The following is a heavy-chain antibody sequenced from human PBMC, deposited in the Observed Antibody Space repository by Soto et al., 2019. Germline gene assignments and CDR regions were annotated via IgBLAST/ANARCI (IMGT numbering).Heavy chain of an antibody. CDR1: GYTFTSYG. V-gene: IGHV1-18*01. J-gene: IGHJ5*02. CDR2: ISAYNGNT. CDR3: ARVNPHRYRSNWFDP. D-gene: IGHD1-1*01. Sequence: ASVKVSCKASGYTFTSYGISWVRQAPGQGLERMGWISAYNGNTNYAQKLQGRVTMTTDTSTSTAYMELRSLRSDDTAVYYCARVNPHRYRSNWFDPWGQGTLVTVS.